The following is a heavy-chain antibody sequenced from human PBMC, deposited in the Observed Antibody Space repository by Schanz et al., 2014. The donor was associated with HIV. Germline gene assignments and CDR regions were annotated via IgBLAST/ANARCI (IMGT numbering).Heavy chain of an antibody. D-gene: IGHD2-2*01. J-gene: IGHJ3*02. Sequence: QVQLVQSGAEVKKPGSSVKVSCKASGGSFSSYAINWVRQAPGQGLEWMGWIKPNDGGTKSAQKFQGRVTMTRDTSISTAYMEVSRLRSDDTAVYYCARDRGSISWMGRAFDIWGQGTMVTVSS. CDR1: GGSFSSYA. CDR2: IKPNDGGT. V-gene: IGHV1-2*02. CDR3: ARDRGSISWMGRAFDI.